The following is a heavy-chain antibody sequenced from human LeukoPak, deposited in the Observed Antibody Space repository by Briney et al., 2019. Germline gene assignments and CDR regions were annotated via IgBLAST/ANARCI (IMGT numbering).Heavy chain of an antibody. CDR3: ARNLNTADAY. CDR2: ISSSSTTI. CDR1: GFTFSESS. Sequence: PGGSLRLSCTASGFTFSESSMNWLRQAPGKGLEWLSDISSSSTTIYYADSAKCRFTISRDDAKNSLYLQMNSLRAEDTAVYYCARNLNTADAYWGQGILVTVSS. J-gene: IGHJ4*02. D-gene: IGHD5-18*01. V-gene: IGHV3-48*01.